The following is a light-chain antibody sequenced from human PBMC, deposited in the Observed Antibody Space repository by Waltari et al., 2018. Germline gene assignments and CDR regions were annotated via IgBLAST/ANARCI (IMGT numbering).Light chain of an antibody. J-gene: IGKJ4*01. CDR1: QSVSSN. CDR3: QQYNNWPLT. Sequence: IVMTQSPATLSVSPADRATLSCRPSQSVSSNLAWYQQKPGQAPRLLIYGASTRATGIPARFSGSGSGTEFTLTISSLQAEDFAVYYCQQYNNWPLTFGGGTKVEIK. CDR2: GAS. V-gene: IGKV3-15*01.